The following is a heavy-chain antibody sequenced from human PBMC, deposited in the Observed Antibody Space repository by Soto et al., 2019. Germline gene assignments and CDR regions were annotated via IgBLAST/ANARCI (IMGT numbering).Heavy chain of an antibody. J-gene: IGHJ4*02. CDR3: ANSPTTVTSDY. CDR1: GYTFTSYA. V-gene: IGHV1-3*01. CDR2: INAGNGHT. Sequence: GASVKVSCKASGYTFTSYAMHWVRQAPGQRLEWMGWINAGNGHTKYSQKFQGRVTITRDTSASTAYMELTSLRSEDTAVYYCANSPTTVTSDYCGQGTLVTVSS. D-gene: IGHD4-17*01.